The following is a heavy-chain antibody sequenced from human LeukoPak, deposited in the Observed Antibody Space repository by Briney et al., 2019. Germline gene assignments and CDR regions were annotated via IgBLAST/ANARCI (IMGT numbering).Heavy chain of an antibody. D-gene: IGHD3-16*02. V-gene: IGHV4-34*01. CDR1: GGSFSGYY. CDR2: INHSGST. J-gene: IGHJ4*02. Sequence: SETLSLTCAVYGGSFSGYYGSWIRQPPGKGLEWIGEINHSGSTNYNPSLKSRVTISVDTSKNQFSLKLSSVTAADTAVYYCAREDQLYDYVWGSYRLETYFDYWGQGTLVTVSS. CDR3: AREDQLYDYVWGSYRLETYFDY.